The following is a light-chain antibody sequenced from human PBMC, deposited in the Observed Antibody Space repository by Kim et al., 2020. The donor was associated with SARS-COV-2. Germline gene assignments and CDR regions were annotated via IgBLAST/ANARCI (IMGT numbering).Light chain of an antibody. CDR3: QQYGDYPIT. Sequence: DIQMIQSPSSLSASLGDRVTITCRASQDVSSWVAWFQQRPGKAPQCLIYAASSLQSGVPSRFSGSGSGTHFTLTISTLHPEDFATYYCQQYGDYPITFGQGTRLEIK. CDR1: QDVSSW. CDR2: AAS. V-gene: IGKV1D-16*01. J-gene: IGKJ5*01.